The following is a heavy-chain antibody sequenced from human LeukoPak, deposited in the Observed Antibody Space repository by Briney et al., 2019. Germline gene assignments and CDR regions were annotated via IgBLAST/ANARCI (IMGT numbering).Heavy chain of an antibody. CDR3: ARNSRDGPTGAFDI. V-gene: IGHV4-61*02. Sequence: SQTLSLTCTVSGGSVSSGNYYWTWIRQPAGKGLEWIGRIYTSGSTNYNPSLKSRVTISVDTSKNQFSLKLSSVTAADTAVYYCARNSRDGPTGAFDIWGQGTMVTVSS. CDR2: IYTSGST. J-gene: IGHJ3*02. CDR1: GGSVSSGNYY. D-gene: IGHD5-24*01.